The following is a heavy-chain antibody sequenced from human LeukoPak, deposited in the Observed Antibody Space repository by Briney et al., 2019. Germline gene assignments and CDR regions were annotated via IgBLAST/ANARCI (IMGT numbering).Heavy chain of an antibody. V-gene: IGHV1-8*01. Sequence: GASVKVSCKASGYTFTSYDINWVRQATGQGLEWMGWMNPNSGNTSYAQKLQGRVTMTTDTSTSTAYMELSRLRSDDTAVYYCARGAAARGWFDPWGQGTLVTVSS. J-gene: IGHJ5*02. CDR1: GYTFTSYD. D-gene: IGHD6-13*01. CDR2: MNPNSGNT. CDR3: ARGAAARGWFDP.